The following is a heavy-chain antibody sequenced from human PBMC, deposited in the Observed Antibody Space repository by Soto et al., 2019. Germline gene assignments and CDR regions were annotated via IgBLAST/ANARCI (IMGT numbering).Heavy chain of an antibody. CDR2: ISSGNTYI. V-gene: IGHV3-21*01. Sequence: GLMRLPKTAFWFKSRYHSMSRVSKAPGKGLEWVSSISSGNTYIDYADSMKGRFTISRDNAKNSLYLQMNSVRAEDTAVYFCVRLGYGDNFGYWGQGILVTVSS. CDR1: WFKSRYHS. CDR3: VRLGYGDNFGY. D-gene: IGHD4-17*01. J-gene: IGHJ4*02.